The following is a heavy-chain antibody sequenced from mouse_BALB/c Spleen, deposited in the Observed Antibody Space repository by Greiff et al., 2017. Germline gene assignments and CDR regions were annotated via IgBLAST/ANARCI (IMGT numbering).Heavy chain of an antibody. J-gene: IGHJ1*01. V-gene: IGHV2-9*02. CDR2: IWAGGST. D-gene: IGHD2-1*01. CDR3: ASFYYGTRYWYFDV. Sequence: VQGVESGPGLVAPSQSLSITCTVSGFSLTSYGVHWVRQPPGKGLEWLGVIWAGGSTNYNSALMSRLSISKDNSKSQVFLKMNSLQTDDTAMYYCASFYYGTRYWYFDVWGAGTTVTVSS. CDR1: GFSLTSYG.